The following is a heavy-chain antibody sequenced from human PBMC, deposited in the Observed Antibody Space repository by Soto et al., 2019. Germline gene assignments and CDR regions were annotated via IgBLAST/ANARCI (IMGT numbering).Heavy chain of an antibody. D-gene: IGHD3-3*01. Sequence: QVQLQESGPGLVKLSETLSLTCTVSGDSLRNYYWSWIRQPPGKGLEWIGYISYSGSTNYSPSLRSLVTISVDTSKNQFSLRLGSVTAADTAVYHCARTFWSGLRLDYYYMDVWGKGTTVTVSS. J-gene: IGHJ6*03. CDR1: GDSLRNYY. CDR3: ARTFWSGLRLDYYYMDV. CDR2: ISYSGST. V-gene: IGHV4-59*08.